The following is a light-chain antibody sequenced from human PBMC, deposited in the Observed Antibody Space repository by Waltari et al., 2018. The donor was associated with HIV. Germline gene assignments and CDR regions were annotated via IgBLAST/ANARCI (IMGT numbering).Light chain of an antibody. CDR3: QQYYSRLMYT. J-gene: IGKJ2*01. Sequence: DIVMTQSPDPLAVSLGERATINCKSSQSVLYSSNNKNYLAWYQQKPGQPPKLLIYWASIREPGVPDRFIGGGSGTDFTLTISSLQAEDVAVYYCQQYYSRLMYTFGQGTKLEIK. CDR1: QSVLYSSNNKNY. V-gene: IGKV4-1*01. CDR2: WAS.